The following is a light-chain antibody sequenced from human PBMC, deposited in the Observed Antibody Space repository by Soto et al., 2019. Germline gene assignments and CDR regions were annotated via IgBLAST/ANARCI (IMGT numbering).Light chain of an antibody. CDR2: EVI. Sequence: QSVLPQPPSASGSPGQSVTISCTGTGSDVGGYDYVSWYQLHPGGAPKLIIYEVIRRPSGVPDRFSGSKSGNTASLTVSGLQADDEADYFCSSYAGTTNLVFGGGTKVTVL. J-gene: IGLJ3*02. CDR3: SSYAGTTNLV. CDR1: GSDVGGYDY. V-gene: IGLV2-8*01.